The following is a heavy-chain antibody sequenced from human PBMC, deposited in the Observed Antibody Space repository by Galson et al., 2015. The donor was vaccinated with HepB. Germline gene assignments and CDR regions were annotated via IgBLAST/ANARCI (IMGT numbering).Heavy chain of an antibody. CDR3: ARQYHVNLSYYYALDV. J-gene: IGHJ6*02. D-gene: IGHD2-2*01. CDR1: GYTFTDYY. CDR2: IDPIFRDT. V-gene: IGHV1-2*02. Sequence: AVKVYCKASGYTFTDYYVDWVRQAPGQGLEWVGWIDPIFRDTKHAQKFQGKGTMTRDTLINTGYMEVGGLRSDDTAVYYCARQYHVNLSYYYALDVWGQGTTVPVSS.